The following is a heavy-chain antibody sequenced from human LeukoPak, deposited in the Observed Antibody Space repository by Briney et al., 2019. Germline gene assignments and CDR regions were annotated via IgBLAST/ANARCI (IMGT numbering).Heavy chain of an antibody. CDR1: GYTFTGYY. J-gene: IGHJ4*02. D-gene: IGHD3-16*02. CDR3: ARDSDTYDYVWGSYRFDY. CDR2: INPNSGGT. Sequence: ASVKVSCKASGYTFTGYYMHWVRQAPGQGLEWMGRINPNSGGTNYAQKFQGRVTTTRDTSISTAYMELSRLRSDDTAVYYCARDSDTYDYVWGSYRFDYWGQGTLVTVSS. V-gene: IGHV1-2*06.